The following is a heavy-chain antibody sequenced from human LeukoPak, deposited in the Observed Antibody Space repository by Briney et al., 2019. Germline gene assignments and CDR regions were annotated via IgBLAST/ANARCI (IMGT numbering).Heavy chain of an antibody. CDR1: GITFSSLW. CDR3: AGGQGWHFDL. D-gene: IGHD2-15*01. J-gene: IGHJ2*01. CDR2: IKHDGSEE. V-gene: IGHV3-7*01. Sequence: GGSLRLSCAVSGITFSSLWMSWFRQAPSKGLEWVADIKHDGSEEHYVASVRGRFTISRDNAKLYLQMNRLRAEDTAVYYCAGGQGWHFDLWGLGTLITVSS.